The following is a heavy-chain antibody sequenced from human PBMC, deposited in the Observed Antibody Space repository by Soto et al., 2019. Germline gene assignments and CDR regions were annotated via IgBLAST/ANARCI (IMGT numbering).Heavy chain of an antibody. Sequence: ESVGGLVKPGGSLRLSCVASGFSFNEAWMNWVRQAPGQGLEWVGRIKTSAGGGATNYAAPVQGRFTISRDDSKNTLYLHMNSLRTEDTAIYYCTTGSVEGIWGHGTTVIVSS. CDR2: IKTSAGGGAT. CDR1: GFSFNEAW. J-gene: IGHJ6*02. D-gene: IGHD2-15*01. V-gene: IGHV3-15*07. CDR3: TTGSVEGI.